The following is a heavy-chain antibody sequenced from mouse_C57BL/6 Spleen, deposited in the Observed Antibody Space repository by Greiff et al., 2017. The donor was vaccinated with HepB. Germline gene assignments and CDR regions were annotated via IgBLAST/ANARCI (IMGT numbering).Heavy chain of an antibody. CDR1: GYTFTSYD. CDR2: IYPRDGST. CDR3: ARGRDYYGSSPAWFAY. J-gene: IGHJ3*01. Sequence: QVQLQQSGPELVKPWASVKLSCKASGYTFTSYDINWVKQRPGQGLEWIGWIYPRDGSTKYNEKFKGKATLTVDTSSSTAYMELHSLTSEDSAVYFCARGRDYYGSSPAWFAYWGQGTLVTVSA. D-gene: IGHD1-1*01. V-gene: IGHV1-85*01.